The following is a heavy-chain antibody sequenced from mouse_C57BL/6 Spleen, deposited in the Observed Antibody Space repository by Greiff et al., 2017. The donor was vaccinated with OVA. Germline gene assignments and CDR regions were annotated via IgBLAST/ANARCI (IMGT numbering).Heavy chain of an antibody. D-gene: IGHD1-1*01. Sequence: QVTLKESGPGILQPSPTLSLTCSFSGFSLSTFGMGVGWIRQPSGKGLEWLAHIWWDDDKYYNPALKSRLTIAKDTSKNQVFLKIANVDTADTATYYCVRHYYGSSYDWYFDVWGTGTTVTVSS. V-gene: IGHV8-8*01. CDR2: IWWDDDK. J-gene: IGHJ1*03. CDR1: GFSLSTFGMG. CDR3: VRHYYGSSYDWYFDV.